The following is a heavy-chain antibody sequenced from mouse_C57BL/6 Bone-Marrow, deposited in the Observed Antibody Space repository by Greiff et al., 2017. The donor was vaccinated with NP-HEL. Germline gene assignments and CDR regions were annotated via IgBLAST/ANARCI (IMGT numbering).Heavy chain of an antibody. J-gene: IGHJ3*01. Sequence: VQLKESGAELVRPGASVKLSCTASGFNIKDDYMHWVKQRPEQGLEWIGWIDPENGDTEYASKFQGKATITADTSSNTAYLQLSSLTSEDTAVYYCTTRGWGYAYWGQVALVTVAA. CDR1: GFNIKDDY. CDR2: IDPENGDT. D-gene: IGHD3-2*02. CDR3: TTRGWGYAY. V-gene: IGHV14-4*01.